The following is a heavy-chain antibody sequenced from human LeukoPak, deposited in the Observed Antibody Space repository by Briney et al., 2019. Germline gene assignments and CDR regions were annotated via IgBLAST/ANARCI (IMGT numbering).Heavy chain of an antibody. J-gene: IGHJ6*02. CDR1: GGSISSGGYY. D-gene: IGHD2-2*02. CDR2: IYYSGST. V-gene: IGHV4-31*03. Sequence: SQTLSLTCTVSGGSISSGGYYWSWIRQHPGKGLEWIGYIYYSGSTYYNPSLKSRVTISVDTSKNQFSLKLSSVTAADTAVYYCARGRSSSRCSSTSCYRGYYYYGMDVWGQGTTVTVSS. CDR3: ARGRSSSRCSSTSCYRGYYYYGMDV.